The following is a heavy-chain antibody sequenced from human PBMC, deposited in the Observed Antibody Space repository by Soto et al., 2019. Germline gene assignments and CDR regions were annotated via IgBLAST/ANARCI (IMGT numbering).Heavy chain of an antibody. CDR1: GCTVNTNY. Sequence: VGSLRLSCLFSGCTVNTNYMYCVRQAPGRCLEWVSAMYSGGDIHYADSVKGRFTISRDTSENTLYLRMDKLRVEDTAVYFCVSSITSWVFEYWGQGTLVTVSS. D-gene: IGHD3-3*02. V-gene: IGHV3-53*01. CDR2: MYSGGDI. CDR3: VSSITSWVFEY. J-gene: IGHJ4*01.